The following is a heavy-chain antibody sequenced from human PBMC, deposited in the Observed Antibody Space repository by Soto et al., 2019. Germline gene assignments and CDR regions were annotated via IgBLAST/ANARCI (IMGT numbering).Heavy chain of an antibody. J-gene: IGHJ5*02. CDR2: IYYRGST. CDR3: ATSNWFDP. V-gene: IGHV4-39*01. Sequence: QLQLQESGPGLVKPSETLSLTCTVSGGSISSSSYYWGWIRQPPGKGLEWIGIIYYRGSTYYNPSLKSRVTPSVDTSKNQFSLKLSSVSATDTAVYYCATSNWFDPWGQGTLVTVSS. CDR1: GGSISSSSYY.